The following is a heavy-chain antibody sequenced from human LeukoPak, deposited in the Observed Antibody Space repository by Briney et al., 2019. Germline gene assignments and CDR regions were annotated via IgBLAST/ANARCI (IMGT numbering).Heavy chain of an antibody. CDR2: IWYDGSNK. V-gene: IGHV3-33*01. CDR1: GFTFSSYG. Sequence: GGSLRLSCAASGFTFSSYGMHWVRQAPGKGLEWVAVIWYDGSNKYYADSVKGRFTISRDNSKNTLYLQMNSLRAEDTAVYYCATERGGGSYVFDSWGQGTLVTVSS. CDR3: ATERGGGSYVFDS. D-gene: IGHD1-26*01. J-gene: IGHJ4*02.